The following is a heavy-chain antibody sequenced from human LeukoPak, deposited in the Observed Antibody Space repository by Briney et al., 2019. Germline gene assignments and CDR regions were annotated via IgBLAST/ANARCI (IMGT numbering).Heavy chain of an antibody. D-gene: IGHD3-22*01. CDR1: GYSISSGYY. CDR3: ARHRGGQYYYDSSGYSRPFDY. J-gene: IGHJ4*02. Sequence: SETLSLTCTVSGYSISSGYYWGWIRQPPGKGLEWIGSIYYSGSTYYNPSLKSRVTISVDTSKNQFSLKLSSVTAADTAVYYCARHRGGQYYYDSSGYSRPFDYWGQGTLVTVSS. CDR2: IYYSGST. V-gene: IGHV4-38-2*02.